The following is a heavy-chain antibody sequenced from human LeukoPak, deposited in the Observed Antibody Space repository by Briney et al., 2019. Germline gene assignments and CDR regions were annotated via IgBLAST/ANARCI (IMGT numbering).Heavy chain of an antibody. D-gene: IGHD6-13*01. CDR2: INPSGGST. J-gene: IGHJ4*02. V-gene: IGHV1-46*01. CDR1: GYTFTSYY. Sequence: GESLKISCKASGYTFTSYYMHWVRQAPGQGLEWMGIINPSGGSTSYAQKFQGRVTMTRDTSTSTVYMELSSLRSEDTAVYYCARGLPECSSSWYGPLSDYWGQGTLVTVSS. CDR3: ARGLPECSSSWYGPLSDY.